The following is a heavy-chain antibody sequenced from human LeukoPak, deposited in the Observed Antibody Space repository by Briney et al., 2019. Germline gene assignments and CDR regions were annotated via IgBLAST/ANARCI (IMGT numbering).Heavy chain of an antibody. J-gene: IGHJ3*02. Sequence: GRSLRLSCAASGFTFDDYAMHWVRQAPGKGLEWVSGISWNSGSIGYADSVKGRFTISRDNAKNSLYLQMNSLRAEDTALYYCAKEGGGYKTRVTRGAFDIWGQGTMVTVSS. CDR2: ISWNSGSI. D-gene: IGHD4-17*01. CDR3: AKEGGGYKTRVTRGAFDI. V-gene: IGHV3-9*01. CDR1: GFTFDDYA.